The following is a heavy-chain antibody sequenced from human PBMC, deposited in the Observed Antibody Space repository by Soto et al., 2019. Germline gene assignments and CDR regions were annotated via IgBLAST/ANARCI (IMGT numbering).Heavy chain of an antibody. D-gene: IGHD3-10*01. CDR1: GGTFSSYT. CDR2: IIPILGIA. J-gene: IGHJ3*02. Sequence: QVQLVHSGAEVKKPGSSVKVSCKASGGTFSSYTINWVRQAPGQGLEWMGRIIPILGIANYAQKFQGRVTITADKSTSTAYMEMSSLSCEDTAVYDCARDHTTIVRGVPQRPDAFDIWGQGTMVNVSS. V-gene: IGHV1-69*04. CDR3: ARDHTTIVRGVPQRPDAFDI.